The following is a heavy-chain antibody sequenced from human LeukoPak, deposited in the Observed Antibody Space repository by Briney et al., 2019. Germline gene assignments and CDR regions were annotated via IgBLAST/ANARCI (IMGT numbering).Heavy chain of an antibody. D-gene: IGHD3-22*01. J-gene: IGHJ6*03. Sequence: GGSLRLSCAASGFTFSSYEMNWVRQAPGKGLEWVSYISSSGSTIYYADSVKGRFTISRDNAKNSLYLQMNSLRAEDTAVYYCAKGSKLVVITRDHYMAVWGKGTTVTISS. CDR3: AKGSKLVVITRDHYMAV. CDR2: ISSSGSTI. V-gene: IGHV3-48*03. CDR1: GFTFSSYE.